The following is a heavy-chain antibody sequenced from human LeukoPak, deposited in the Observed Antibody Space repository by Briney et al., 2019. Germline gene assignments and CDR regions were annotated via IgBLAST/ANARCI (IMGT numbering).Heavy chain of an antibody. Sequence: SETLSLTCTVSGYSISSGYYWGWIRQPPGKGLEWIGNIYHSGSTYYNPSLKSRVTISVDTSKNQFSLKLSSVTAADTAVYYCASFYGSGFSFDYWGQGTLVTVSS. CDR2: IYHSGST. V-gene: IGHV4-38-2*02. CDR1: GYSISSGYY. J-gene: IGHJ4*02. CDR3: ASFYGSGFSFDY. D-gene: IGHD3-10*01.